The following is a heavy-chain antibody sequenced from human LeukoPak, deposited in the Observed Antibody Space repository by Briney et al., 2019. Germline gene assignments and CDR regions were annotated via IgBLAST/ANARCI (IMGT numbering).Heavy chain of an antibody. Sequence: PGGSLRLSCAASGFTFSNYGMHWVRQAPGKGLEWVAVIWYDGSNDYYAASVKGQFTISRDNSKNTLYLQMNSLRAEDAAVYDCARPIGIVGATIGGFDIWGQGTMVIVS. CDR1: GFTFSNYG. J-gene: IGHJ3*02. D-gene: IGHD1-26*01. CDR3: ARPIGIVGATIGGFDI. V-gene: IGHV3-33*01. CDR2: IWYDGSND.